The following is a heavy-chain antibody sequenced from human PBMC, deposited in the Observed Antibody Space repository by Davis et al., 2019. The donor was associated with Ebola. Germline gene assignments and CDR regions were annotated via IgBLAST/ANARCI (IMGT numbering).Heavy chain of an antibody. D-gene: IGHD5-24*01. V-gene: IGHV3-21*01. CDR1: GFTFSSYS. CDR3: ARVITYYYYYGMDV. Sequence: GGSLRLSCAASGFTFSSYSMNWVRQAPGKGLEWVSSISSSSSYIYYADSVKGRFTISRDNAKNSLYLQMNSLRAEDTAVYYCARVITYYYYYGMDVWGQGTTVTVSS. J-gene: IGHJ6*02. CDR2: ISSSSSYI.